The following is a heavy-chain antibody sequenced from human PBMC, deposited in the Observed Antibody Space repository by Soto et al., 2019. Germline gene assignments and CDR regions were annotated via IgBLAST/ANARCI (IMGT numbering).Heavy chain of an antibody. CDR1: GFTVSSNY. D-gene: IGHD3-22*01. Sequence: EVQLVESGGGLVQPGGSLRLSCAASGFTVSSNYMSWVRQAPGKGLEWVSVIYSGGSTYYADSVKGRFTISRHNSKNTLYRQMNRLRAEDTAVYYCARGAPYYYDSSGYAYYFDYWGRGTLVTVSS. V-gene: IGHV3-53*04. CDR3: ARGAPYYYDSSGYAYYFDY. CDR2: IYSGGST. J-gene: IGHJ4*02.